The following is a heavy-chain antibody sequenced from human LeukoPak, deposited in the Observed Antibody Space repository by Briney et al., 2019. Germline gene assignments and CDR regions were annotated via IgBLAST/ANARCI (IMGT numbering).Heavy chain of an antibody. J-gene: IGHJ5*02. D-gene: IGHD1-26*01. CDR2: ISWNSGSI. Sequence: PGRSLRLSCAASGFTFDDYAMHWVRQAPGKGLEWVSGISWNSGSIGYADSVKGRFTISRDNAKNSLYLQMNSLRAEDTALYYCAKGIVNLSGSYGHWFDPWAREPWSPSPQ. V-gene: IGHV3-9*01. CDR1: GFTFDDYA. CDR3: AKGIVNLSGSYGHWFDP.